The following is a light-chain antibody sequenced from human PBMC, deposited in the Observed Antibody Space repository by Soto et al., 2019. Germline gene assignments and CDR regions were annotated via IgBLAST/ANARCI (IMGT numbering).Light chain of an antibody. J-gene: IGKJ2*01. CDR2: GIS. V-gene: IGKV3-20*01. CDR3: QQYISLPHT. Sequence: ENVLTQSPGTLSLSPGERATLSCRASQSVTNSFFAWYQQKPGQAPRLLIYGISSRATGIPDRFSGSESGTDFTLTISRLEPEDFVVYYCQQYISLPHTFGQGTKLEVK. CDR1: QSVTNSF.